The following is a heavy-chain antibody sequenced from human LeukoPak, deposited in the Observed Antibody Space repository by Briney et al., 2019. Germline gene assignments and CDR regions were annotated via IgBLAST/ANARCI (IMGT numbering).Heavy chain of an antibody. V-gene: IGHV3-23*01. Sequence: PGGSLRLSCAASGFTFSSYSMNWVRQAPGKGLEWVSAISGSGGSTYYADSVKGRFTISRDNSKNTLYLQMNSLRAEDTAVYYCAKGGKNYGAKSPLDYWGQGTLVTVSS. J-gene: IGHJ4*02. D-gene: IGHD4-17*01. CDR2: ISGSGGST. CDR3: AKGGKNYGAKSPLDY. CDR1: GFTFSSYS.